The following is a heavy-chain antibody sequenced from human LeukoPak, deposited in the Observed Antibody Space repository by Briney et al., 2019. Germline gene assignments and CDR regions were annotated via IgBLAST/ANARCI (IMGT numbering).Heavy chain of an antibody. CDR1: GFTFSSYA. V-gene: IGHV3-23*01. CDR2: ISGSGGST. CDR3: ARNLGGSVNLLFDY. Sequence: GGSLRLSCAASGFTFSSYAMSWVRQAPGKGLEWVSAISGSGGSTYYADSVKGRFTISRDNAKNSLYLQMNSLRAEDTAVYYCARNLGGSVNLLFDYWGQGTLVTVSS. J-gene: IGHJ4*02. D-gene: IGHD1-26*01.